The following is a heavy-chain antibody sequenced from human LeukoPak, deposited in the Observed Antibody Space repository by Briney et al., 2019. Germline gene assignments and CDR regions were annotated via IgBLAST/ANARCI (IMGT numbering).Heavy chain of an antibody. CDR2: FDPEDGET. Sequence: ASVKVSCKASGHTLTELSMHWVRQAPGKGLEWMGGFDPEDGETIYAQKFQGRVTMTEDTSTDTAYMELSSLRSEDTAVYYCAAHTVVMSLDAFDIWGQGTMVTVSS. CDR3: AAHTVVMSLDAFDI. V-gene: IGHV1-24*01. CDR1: GHTLTELS. D-gene: IGHD4-23*01. J-gene: IGHJ3*02.